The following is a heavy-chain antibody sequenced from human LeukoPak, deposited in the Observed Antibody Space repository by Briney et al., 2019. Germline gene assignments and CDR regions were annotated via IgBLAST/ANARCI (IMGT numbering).Heavy chain of an antibody. V-gene: IGHV3-48*02. CDR3: TRGSIPGYGDNWFWFDS. D-gene: IGHD1-1*01. CDR2: ISGSGSTI. J-gene: IGHJ5*01. CDR1: GLTFSTTS. Sequence: PGGSLRLSCVPSGLTFSTTSMNWVRQAPGKGLEWVSFISGSGSTIYYTESVKGRFTISRDNARDSVYLQMNSLRDDDSATYYCTRGSIPGYGDNWFWFDSWGQGTLVSVSS.